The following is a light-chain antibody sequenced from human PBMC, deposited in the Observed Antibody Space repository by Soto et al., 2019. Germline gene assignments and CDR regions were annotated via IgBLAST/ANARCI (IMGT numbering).Light chain of an antibody. J-gene: IGLJ2*01. CDR3: SSSAGSNKAV. V-gene: IGLV2-8*01. Sequence: QSALTQPPSASGSPGQSVAISCTGTSSDVGGYNYVSWYQQHPGKAPKLMIYEVNKRPSGVPDRFSGSKSGNTASLTVSGLQAEDEADYYCSSSAGSNKAVFGGGTKLTVL. CDR1: SSDVGGYNY. CDR2: EVN.